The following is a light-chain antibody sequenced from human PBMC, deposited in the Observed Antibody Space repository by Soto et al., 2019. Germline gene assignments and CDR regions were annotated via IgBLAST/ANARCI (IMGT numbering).Light chain of an antibody. V-gene: IGKV1-17*01. Sequence: DIPMTQSPSSLSASVGDRVTITCRASQGIRTDLGWYQQKPGKAPKRLIYAASSLQSGVPSRFSGSGSGTEFTLTISSLQPDYFATYYCLQHNSYPWLTFGGGTKVEIK. J-gene: IGKJ4*01. CDR3: LQHNSYPWLT. CDR1: QGIRTD. CDR2: AAS.